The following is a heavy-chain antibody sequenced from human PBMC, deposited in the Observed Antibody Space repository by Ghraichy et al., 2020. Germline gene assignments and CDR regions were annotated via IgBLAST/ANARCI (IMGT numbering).Heavy chain of an antibody. CDR2: IYYSGST. CDR3: AIHFYYDFTHGMDV. Sequence: SETLSLTCTVSGGSISSRSYYWGWIRQPPGKGLDWIGSIYYSGSTYYNPSLKSRVTISVDTSKNQFSLKVSSVTAADTAVYYCAIHFYYDFTHGMDVWGQGTTVTVSS. V-gene: IGHV4-39*01. CDR1: GGSISSRSYY. J-gene: IGHJ6*02. D-gene: IGHD3-3*01.